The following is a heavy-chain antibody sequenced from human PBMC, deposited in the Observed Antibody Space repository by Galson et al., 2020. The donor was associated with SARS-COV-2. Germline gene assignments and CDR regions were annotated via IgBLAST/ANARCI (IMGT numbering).Heavy chain of an antibody. CDR1: GYSISSGYY. CDR3: ARDYVAGAGAFDY. V-gene: IGHV4-38-2*02. D-gene: IGHD3-10*02. CDR2: IFHSGST. Sequence: ASETLSLTCTVSGYSISSGYYWGWIRQPPGKGLEWIGSIFHSGSTYYNPSLKSRVTISVDTSKNQFSLKLRSVTAADTAVYYCARDYVAGAGAFDYWGHGTLVTVSS. J-gene: IGHJ4*01.